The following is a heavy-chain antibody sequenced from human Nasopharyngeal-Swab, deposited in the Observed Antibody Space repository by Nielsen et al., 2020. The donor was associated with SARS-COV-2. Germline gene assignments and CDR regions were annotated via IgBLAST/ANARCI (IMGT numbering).Heavy chain of an antibody. D-gene: IGHD3-10*01. Sequence: GESLKISCAASGFTVSSNYMSWVRQAPGKGLEWVSVIYSGSSTYYADSVKGRFTISRDNSRNTLYPQMNSLRAEDTAVYYCARVSYYYGSGDYWGQGTLVTVSS. CDR1: GFTVSSNY. CDR3: ARVSYYYGSGDY. V-gene: IGHV3-66*01. J-gene: IGHJ4*02. CDR2: IYSGSST.